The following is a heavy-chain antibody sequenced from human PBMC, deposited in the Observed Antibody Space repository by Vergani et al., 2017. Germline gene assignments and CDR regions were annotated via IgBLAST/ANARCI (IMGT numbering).Heavy chain of an antibody. V-gene: IGHV4-61*02. D-gene: IGHD2-15*01. J-gene: IGHJ3*01. CDR1: GGSFSTGGQS. CDR3: ARDSGKYDKDALDF. Sequence: QVQLQESGPGLVKLSQTLSLTCTVSGGSFSTGGQSWTCLRQSAGKGLEWIGRIYTRGATNYNPSLRSRAIMSVAASKKQLSLKLTSVTSADTAVYYCARDSGKYDKDALDFWVQGTKVTVTS. CDR2: IYTRGAT.